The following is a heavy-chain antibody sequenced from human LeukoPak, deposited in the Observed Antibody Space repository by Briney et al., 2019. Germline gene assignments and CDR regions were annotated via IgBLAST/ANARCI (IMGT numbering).Heavy chain of an antibody. Sequence: GGSLRLSCVASGFKFGDYGMHWVRQAPGKGPMWVSRICPDGTVTNYADSVKARFIISRDNARNTVYLQMNSLRVEDTAVYYCVRDFRSADYWGQGTLVTVSS. CDR2: ICPDGTVT. J-gene: IGHJ4*02. V-gene: IGHV3-74*01. CDR1: GFKFGDYG. CDR3: VRDFRSADY.